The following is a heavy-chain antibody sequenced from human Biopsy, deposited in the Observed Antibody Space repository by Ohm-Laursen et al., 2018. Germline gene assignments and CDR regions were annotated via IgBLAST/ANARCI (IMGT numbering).Heavy chain of an antibody. D-gene: IGHD4-17*01. Sequence: ASVKVSCNASGYTFYSYGITWVRQAPGQGLEWMGWINTYSGNTNYGKKFHDRVIMTSDTSTSTAYLEHRSLRSDDTAVYYCARDYYPYVDYLKDVPLCDSWGQGTLVTVSS. CDR2: INTYSGNT. CDR3: ARDYYPYVDYLKDVPLCDS. CDR1: GYTFYSYG. V-gene: IGHV1-18*01. J-gene: IGHJ4*02.